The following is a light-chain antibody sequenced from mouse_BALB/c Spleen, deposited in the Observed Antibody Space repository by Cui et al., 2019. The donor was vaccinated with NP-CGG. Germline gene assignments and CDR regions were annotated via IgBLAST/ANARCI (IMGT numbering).Light chain of an antibody. CDR3: ALWYSNHWV. CDR1: TGAVTTSNY. J-gene: IGLJ1*01. CDR2: GTN. Sequence: QAVVTLESALTTSPGETVTLTCRSSTGAVTTSNYANWVREKPDHLFTGLIGGTNNRVPGVPARFSGSLIGDKAALTITGAQTEDEAIYFCALWYSNHWVFGGGTKLTVL. V-gene: IGLV1*01.